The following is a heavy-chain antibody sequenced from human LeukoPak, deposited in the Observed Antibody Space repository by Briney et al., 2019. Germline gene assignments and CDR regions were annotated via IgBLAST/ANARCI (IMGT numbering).Heavy chain of an antibody. V-gene: IGHV3-23*01. CDR2: ISGSGGST. D-gene: IGHD3-16*01. J-gene: IGHJ4*02. Sequence: GGSLRLSCAASGFTFSSYAMSWVRQAPGKGLEWVSAISGSGGSTYYADSVKGRFTISRDNSRDTLYLQMNSLRAEDTAVYYCAKGYYDYVWGSYYFDYWGQRTLVTVSS. CDR1: GFTFSSYA. CDR3: AKGYYDYVWGSYYFDY.